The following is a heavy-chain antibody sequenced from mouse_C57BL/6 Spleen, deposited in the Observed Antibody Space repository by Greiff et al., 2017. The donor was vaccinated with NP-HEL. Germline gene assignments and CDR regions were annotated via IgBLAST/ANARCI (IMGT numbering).Heavy chain of an antibody. CDR3: ASLFYYGNHY. J-gene: IGHJ2*01. D-gene: IGHD2-1*01. Sequence: QVQLQQPGAELVRPGTSVKLSCKASGYTFTSYWMHWVKQRPGQGLEWIGVIDPSDSYTNYNQKFKGKATLTVDTSSSTAYMQLSSLTSEDSAVYYGASLFYYGNHYWGQGTTLTVSS. CDR1: GYTFTSYW. V-gene: IGHV1-59*01. CDR2: IDPSDSYT.